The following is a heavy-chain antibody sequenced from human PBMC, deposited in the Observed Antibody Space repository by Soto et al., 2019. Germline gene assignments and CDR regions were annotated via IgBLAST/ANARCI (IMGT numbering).Heavy chain of an antibody. CDR2: ISYDGSNK. V-gene: IGHV3-30*18. CDR1: GFTFSSYG. Sequence: GGSLRLSCAASGFTFSSYGMHWVRQAPGKGLEWVAVISYDGSNKYYADSVKGRFTISRDNSKNTLYLQMNSLRAEDTAVYYCANTGYSSSWYEYYFDYWGQGTLVTVSS. J-gene: IGHJ4*02. CDR3: ANTGYSSSWYEYYFDY. D-gene: IGHD6-13*01.